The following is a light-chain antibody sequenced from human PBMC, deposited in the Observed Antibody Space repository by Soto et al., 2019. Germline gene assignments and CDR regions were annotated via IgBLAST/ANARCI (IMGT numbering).Light chain of an antibody. J-gene: IGLJ1*01. Sequence: QSALTQPASVSGSPGQSITISCTGTSSDVGDYDYVSWYQQHPGKAPKLIIYDVTNRPSGVSNRFSGSKSGNTASLTISGLQAEDEADYYCGSYTSSTPYVFGSGTKLTVL. CDR1: SSDVGDYDY. CDR2: DVT. V-gene: IGLV2-14*03. CDR3: GSYTSSTPYV.